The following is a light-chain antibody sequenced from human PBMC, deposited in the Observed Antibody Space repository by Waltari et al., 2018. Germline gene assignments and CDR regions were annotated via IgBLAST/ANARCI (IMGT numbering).Light chain of an antibody. CDR2: YAS. V-gene: IGKV3-11*01. Sequence: EVVLTQSPATLSLSPGERATLSCRASRSVSSYLAWYQQKPGQAPRLLIYYASNISTRIPASFSGSGSGTDFTLTISTLEPEDFAVYYCQQRSNWPPITFGQGTRLEIK. CDR1: RSVSSY. J-gene: IGKJ5*01. CDR3: QQRSNWPPIT.